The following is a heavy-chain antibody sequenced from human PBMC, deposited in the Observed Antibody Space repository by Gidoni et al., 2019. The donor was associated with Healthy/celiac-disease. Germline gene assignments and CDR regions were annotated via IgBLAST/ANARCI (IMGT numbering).Heavy chain of an antibody. CDR2: IYYSGST. CDR3: ARSLRGSSSGDWFDP. J-gene: IGHJ5*02. CDR1: GGAISSGGYY. Sequence: PSQTLSLTGTVSGGAISSGGYYWSWIRQHPGKGLEWIGYIYYSGSTYYNPSLTSRVTLSVDTSMNQFSLKLSSVTAADTAVYYCARSLRGSSSGDWFDPWGQGTLVTVSS. V-gene: IGHV4-31*03. D-gene: IGHD6-13*01.